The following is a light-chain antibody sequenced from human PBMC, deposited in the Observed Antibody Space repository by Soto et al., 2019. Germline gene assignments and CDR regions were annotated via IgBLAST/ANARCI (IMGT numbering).Light chain of an antibody. CDR3: QQYNNWPQT. Sequence: EIVMTQSPATLSVSPGERATLSCWTSQSVSSNLAWYQQKPGQAPRLLIYGASTRATGIPARFSGSVSGTEFTLTISSLQSEDFAVYYCQQYNNWPQTFGQGTKVEIK. CDR1: QSVSSN. CDR2: GAS. V-gene: IGKV3-15*01. J-gene: IGKJ1*01.